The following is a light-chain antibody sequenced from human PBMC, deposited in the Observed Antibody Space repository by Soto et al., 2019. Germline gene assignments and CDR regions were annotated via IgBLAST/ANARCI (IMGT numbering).Light chain of an antibody. V-gene: IGKV3D-15*01. CDR2: GAS. CDR1: QSVSSN. CDR3: QQYNNWPRT. Sequence: TQSPATLSLSPGERVTLSCRAGQSVSSNSLAWYQQKPGQAPRLLIYGASNRATGIPDRFSGSGSGTEFTLTISSLQSEDFAVYYCQQYNNWPRTFGQGTKLDNK. J-gene: IGKJ1*01.